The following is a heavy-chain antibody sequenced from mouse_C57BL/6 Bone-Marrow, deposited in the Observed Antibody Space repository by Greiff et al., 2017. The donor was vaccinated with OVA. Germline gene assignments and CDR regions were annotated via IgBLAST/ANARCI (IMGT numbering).Heavy chain of an antibody. CDR2: ISSGSSTI. V-gene: IGHV5-17*01. CDR1: GFTFSDYG. D-gene: IGHD1-1*01. Sequence: EVHLVESGGGLVKPGGSLKLSCAASGFTFSDYGMHWVRQAPEKGLEWVAYISSGSSTIYYADTVKGRFTISRDNAKNTLFLQMTSLRSEDTAMYYCARGGYYGSSGAMDYWGQGTSVTVSS. J-gene: IGHJ4*01. CDR3: ARGGYYGSSGAMDY.